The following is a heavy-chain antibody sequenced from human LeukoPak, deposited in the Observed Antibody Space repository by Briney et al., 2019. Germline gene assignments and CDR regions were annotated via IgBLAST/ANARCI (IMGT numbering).Heavy chain of an antibody. CDR2: FDPEDGET. CDR3: ATYCSSTSCYSPEV. D-gene: IGHD2-2*02. V-gene: IGHV1-24*01. Sequence: GASVKVSCKVSGYTLTELSMHWVRQAPGKGLEWMGGFDPEDGETIYAQKFQGRVTMTEDTSTDTAYMELSSLRSEDTAVYYCATYCSSTSCYSPEVWGQGTLVTVSS. J-gene: IGHJ4*02. CDR1: GYTLTELS.